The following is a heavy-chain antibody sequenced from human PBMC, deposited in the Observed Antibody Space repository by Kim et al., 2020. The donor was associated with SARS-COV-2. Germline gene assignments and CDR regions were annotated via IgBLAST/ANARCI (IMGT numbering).Heavy chain of an antibody. CDR2: IKTDGRDI. J-gene: IGHJ6*03. Sequence: GGSLRLSCAASGFTFSTYWMHWVRQAPGKGLVWVSGIKTDGRDIKYADSVKGRFTASRDNAKNTLFLQMNSLRAEDTAVYYCVRETSQAGYYYMDVWGKGTTVTVSS. CDR3: VRETSQAGYYYMDV. V-gene: IGHV3-74*01. CDR1: GFTFSTYW.